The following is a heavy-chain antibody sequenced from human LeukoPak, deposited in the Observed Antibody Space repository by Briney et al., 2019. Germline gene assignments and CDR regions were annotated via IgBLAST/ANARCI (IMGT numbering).Heavy chain of an antibody. V-gene: IGHV4-34*01. CDR1: GGSFSGYY. CDR2: INHSGST. J-gene: IGHJ5*02. Sequence: SETLSLTCAVYGGSFSGYYWSWIRQPPGKGLEWIGEINHSGSTNYNPSLKSRVTISVDTSKNQFSLKLSSVTAADTAVYYCAGVRYQLLNNWFDPWGQGTLVTVSS. D-gene: IGHD2-2*01. CDR3: AGVRYQLLNNWFDP.